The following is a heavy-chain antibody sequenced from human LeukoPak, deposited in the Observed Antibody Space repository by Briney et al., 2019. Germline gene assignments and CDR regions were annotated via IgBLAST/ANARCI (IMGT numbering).Heavy chain of an antibody. CDR3: ARAMGGAGTVTDY. J-gene: IGHJ4*02. CDR1: GDSISSYY. V-gene: IGHV4-59*01. Sequence: SETLSLTCTVSGDSISSYYWSWIRQPPGKGLEWIGYVYYSGSTGYNPSLKSRVTISLDTSKNQFSLKLSSVTAADTAVYYCARAMGGAGTVTDYWGQGTLVTVSS. CDR2: VYYSGST. D-gene: IGHD6-13*01.